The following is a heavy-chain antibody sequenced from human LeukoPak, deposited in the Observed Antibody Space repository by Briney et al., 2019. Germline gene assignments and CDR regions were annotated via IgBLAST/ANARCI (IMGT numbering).Heavy chain of an antibody. CDR2: IYPGDSDT. CDR1: GYSFTSHW. CDR3: ARQVVGATTRYFDI. V-gene: IGHV5-51*01. Sequence: PGESLKISCKGSGYSFTSHWIGWVRQMPGKGLEWMGIIYPGDSDTRYSPSFQGQVTISIDKSISTAYLQWTSLKASDTAMYYCARQVVGATTRYFDIWGRGTLVTVSS. D-gene: IGHD1-26*01. J-gene: IGHJ2*01.